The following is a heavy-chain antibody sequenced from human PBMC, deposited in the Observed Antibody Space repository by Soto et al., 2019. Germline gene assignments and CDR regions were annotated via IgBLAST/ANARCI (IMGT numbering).Heavy chain of an antibody. CDR2: IIPILGIA. V-gene: IGHV1-69*02. CDR3: ASDHGRNDAFDI. J-gene: IGHJ3*02. Sequence: SVKVSCKASGGTFSSYTISWVRQAPGQGLEWMGRIIPILGIANYAQKFQGRVTITADKSTSTAYMELSSLRSEDTAVYYCASDHGRNDAFDIWGQGTMVTVSS. CDR1: GGTFSSYT.